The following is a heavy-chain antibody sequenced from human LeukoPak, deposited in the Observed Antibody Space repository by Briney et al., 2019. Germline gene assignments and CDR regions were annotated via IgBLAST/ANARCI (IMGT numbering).Heavy chain of an antibody. D-gene: IGHD3-3*01. J-gene: IGHJ3*02. CDR3: ARGTTIFGVVNLDAFDI. V-gene: IGHV3-48*01. CDR2: ISSSSSTI. CDR1: GFTFSSYS. Sequence: GGSLRLSCAASGFTFSSYSMNWVRQAPGKGLEWVSYISSSSSTIYYADSVKGRFTISRDNAKNSLYLQMNSLRAEDTAVYYCARGTTIFGVVNLDAFDIWGQGTMVTVSS.